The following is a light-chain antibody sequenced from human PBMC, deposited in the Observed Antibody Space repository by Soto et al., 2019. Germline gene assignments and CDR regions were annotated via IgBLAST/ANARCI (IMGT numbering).Light chain of an antibody. CDR2: DVS. V-gene: IGLV2-14*03. Sequence: QSALTQPASVSGSPGQSISLSCTGTRSDVGGYKHVSWYQQHPGKAPELIIFDVSTRPSGVSSRFSGSKSGNTASLTISGLQAEDEADYYCSSYTSIRTLVFGGGTKVTV. J-gene: IGLJ2*01. CDR3: SSYTSIRTLV. CDR1: RSDVGGYKH.